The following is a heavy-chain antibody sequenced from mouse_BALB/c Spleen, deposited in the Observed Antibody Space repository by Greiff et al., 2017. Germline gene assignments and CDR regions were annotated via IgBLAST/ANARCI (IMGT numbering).Heavy chain of an antibody. V-gene: IGHV1S56*01. CDR2: IYPGNVNT. Sequence: QVQLQQSGPELVKPGASVRISCKASGYTFTSYYIHWVKQRPGQGLEWIGWIYPGNVNTKYNEKFKGKATLTADKSSSTAYMQLSSLTSEDSAVYFCARGRDGYLAYWGQGTLVTVSA. D-gene: IGHD2-3*01. CDR3: ARGRDGYLAY. CDR1: GYTFTSYY. J-gene: IGHJ3*01.